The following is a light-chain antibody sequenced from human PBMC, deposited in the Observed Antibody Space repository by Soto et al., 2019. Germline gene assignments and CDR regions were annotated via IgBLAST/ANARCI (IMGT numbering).Light chain of an antibody. Sequence: DIVMTQSPLSLPVTPGEPASISCRSSQSLLHSNGYNYLDWYLQRPGQSPQLLIYLGSNRASGVLERLCGSGSGPDFTMKISRVEDGDFGFYYGIQAPQTPPPLGGGTRVEI. CDR1: QSLLHSNGYNY. J-gene: IGKJ4*01. V-gene: IGKV2-28*01. CDR3: IQAPQTPPP. CDR2: LGS.